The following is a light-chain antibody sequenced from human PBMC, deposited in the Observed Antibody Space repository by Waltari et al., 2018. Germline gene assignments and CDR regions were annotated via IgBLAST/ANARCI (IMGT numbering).Light chain of an antibody. CDR3: QQYDMLPLT. CDR1: QDISNY. J-gene: IGKJ3*01. CDR2: DAS. Sequence: DFQITQSPFSLSASLGDRVPITCPASQDISNYLNWYQQKPGKAPKLLISDASNLQTGVPSRFSGSGSGTDFTLTISSLQPEDFATYYCQQYDMLPLTFGPGTKVDIK. V-gene: IGKV1-33*01.